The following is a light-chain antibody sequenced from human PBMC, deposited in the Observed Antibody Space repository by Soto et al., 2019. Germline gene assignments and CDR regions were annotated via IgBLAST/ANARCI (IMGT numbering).Light chain of an antibody. CDR1: SSNIGAGYD. J-gene: IGLJ2*01. Sequence: QAVVTQPPSVSGAPGQRVTISCTGSSSNIGAGYDVHWYQQLPGTAPKLLIYGNSNRPSGGPDRFSGSKSGTSASLAITGLQAEDEADYYCQSYDSSLSGSVVFGGGTKLTVL. CDR3: QSYDSSLSGSVV. CDR2: GNS. V-gene: IGLV1-40*01.